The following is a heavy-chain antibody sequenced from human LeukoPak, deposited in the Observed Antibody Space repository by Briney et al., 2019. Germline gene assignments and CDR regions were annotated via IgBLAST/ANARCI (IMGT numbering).Heavy chain of an antibody. V-gene: IGHV4-31*03. J-gene: IGHJ3*02. CDR3: ARAHLGYSGYEGGGAFDI. Sequence: SQTLSLTCTVSGGSLSSGGYYWSWIRQHPGRCLEWIGYIYYSGSTYYNPSLKSRVTISVDTSKNQFSLKLSSVTAADTAVYYCARAHLGYSGYEGGGAFDIWGQGTMVTVSS. CDR2: IYYSGST. CDR1: GGSLSSGGYY. D-gene: IGHD5-12*01.